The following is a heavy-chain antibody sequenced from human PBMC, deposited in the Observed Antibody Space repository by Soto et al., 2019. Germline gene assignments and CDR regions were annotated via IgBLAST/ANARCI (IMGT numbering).Heavy chain of an antibody. V-gene: IGHV1-18*01. Sequence: ASVKVSCKASGYTFTSYGISWVRQAPGQGLEWMGWISAYNGNTNYAQKLQGRVTMTTDTSTSTAYMELRSLGSDDTAVYYCARHDSSGYYYYFDYWGQGTLVTVSS. CDR3: ARHDSSGYYYYFDY. CDR1: GYTFTSYG. J-gene: IGHJ4*02. D-gene: IGHD3-22*01. CDR2: ISAYNGNT.